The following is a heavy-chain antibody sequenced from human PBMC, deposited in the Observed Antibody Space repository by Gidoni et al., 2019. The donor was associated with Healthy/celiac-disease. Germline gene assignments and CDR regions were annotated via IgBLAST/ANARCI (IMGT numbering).Heavy chain of an antibody. D-gene: IGHD1-26*01. J-gene: IGHJ4*02. Sequence: EVQPLESGGGLVQPGGSLRLSCAASGFTSSSHAMSWVRQAPGKGLGWFSAISGSGGITYYADSVKGRFTISRDNSKNTLYLQMNSLRAEDTAVYYCAKDPPGIVGATTPYYFDYWGQGTLVTVSS. V-gene: IGHV3-23*01. CDR1: GFTSSSHA. CDR3: AKDPPGIVGATTPYYFDY. CDR2: ISGSGGIT.